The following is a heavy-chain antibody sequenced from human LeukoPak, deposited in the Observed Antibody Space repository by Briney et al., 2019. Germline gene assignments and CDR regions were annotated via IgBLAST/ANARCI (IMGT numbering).Heavy chain of an antibody. Sequence: GGSLRLSCAASGFTFSSYAMHWVRQAPGKGLEYASAISSNGGSTYYANSVKGRFTISRDNSKNTLYLQMGSLRAEDMAVYYCARGVDSSGYYYYYYGMDVWGQGTTVTVSS. CDR2: ISSNGGST. J-gene: IGHJ6*02. V-gene: IGHV3-64*01. CDR3: ARGVDSSGYYYYYYGMDV. CDR1: GFTFSSYA. D-gene: IGHD3-22*01.